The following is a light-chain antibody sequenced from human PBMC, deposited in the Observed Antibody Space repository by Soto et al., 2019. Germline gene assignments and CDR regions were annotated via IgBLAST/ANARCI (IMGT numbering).Light chain of an antibody. V-gene: IGKV1-5*03. J-gene: IGKJ1*01. Sequence: DIQMTQSPSTLSASVGDRVTITCRASQSISSWLAWYQQKPGKAPNLLIYKASSLKSGVPLRFSGSGSGTEFTLTINSLQPDDFATYYCQQYDTYWTCGQGNKGDIK. CDR3: QQYDTYWT. CDR2: KAS. CDR1: QSISSW.